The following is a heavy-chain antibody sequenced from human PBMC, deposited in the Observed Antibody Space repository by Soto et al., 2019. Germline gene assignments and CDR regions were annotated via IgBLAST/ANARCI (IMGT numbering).Heavy chain of an antibody. D-gene: IGHD6-19*01. CDR3: ARVSFGSGWYLNWFDP. J-gene: IGHJ5*02. V-gene: IGHV1-18*01. CDR2: ISAYNGNT. Sequence: QVQLVQSGAEVKKPGASVKVSCKASGYTFTSYGISWVRQAPGQGLEWMGWISAYNGNTNYAQKLQGRVTMTTDTSTSTANMELRGLRSDDTAVYYCARVSFGSGWYLNWFDPWGQGTLVTVSS. CDR1: GYTFTSYG.